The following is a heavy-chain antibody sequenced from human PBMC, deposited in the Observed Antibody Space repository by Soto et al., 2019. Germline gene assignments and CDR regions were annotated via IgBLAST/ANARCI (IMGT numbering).Heavy chain of an antibody. CDR1: GFTFSSYA. Sequence: QVQLVESGGGVVQPGRSLRLSCAASGFTFSSYAMHWVRQAPGKGLEWVAVISYDGSNKYYADSVKGRFTISRDNSKDTLYLQMNSLRAEDTAVYYCARGNDILTGYSYYGMDVGGQGTTVTVSS. CDR3: ARGNDILTGYSYYGMDV. V-gene: IGHV3-30-3*01. J-gene: IGHJ6*02. D-gene: IGHD3-9*01. CDR2: ISYDGSNK.